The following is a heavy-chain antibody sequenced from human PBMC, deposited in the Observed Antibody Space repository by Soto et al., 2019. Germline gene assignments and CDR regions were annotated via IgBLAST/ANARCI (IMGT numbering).Heavy chain of an antibody. J-gene: IGHJ4*02. CDR2: IWYDGSNK. V-gene: IGHV3-33*01. D-gene: IGHD3-10*01. CDR1: GFTFSSYG. Sequence: GGSLRLSCAASGFTFSSYGMHWVRQAPGKGLEWVAVIWYDGSNKYYADSVKGRFTISRDNSKNTLYLQMNSLRAEDTAVYYCARDRNYGSGSSLDYWGQGTLVTVSS. CDR3: ARDRNYGSGSSLDY.